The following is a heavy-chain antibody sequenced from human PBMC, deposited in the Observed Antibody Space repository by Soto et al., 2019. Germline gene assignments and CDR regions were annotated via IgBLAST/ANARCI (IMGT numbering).Heavy chain of an antibody. V-gene: IGHV1-18*01. J-gene: IGHJ4*02. Sequence: QVQLVQSGAEVKKPGASVMVSCKGSGYSFITYGRSWVRQAPGQGLEWVGWISTYNGNTKYVESLQGRVTMTTDTTTSKAYMELRSLRSDDTAVYSCARGPTDYYDNSGDYFLDYWGQGNLVTVAP. CDR3: ARGPTDYYDNSGDYFLDY. CDR2: ISTYNGNT. CDR1: GYSFITYG. D-gene: IGHD3-22*01.